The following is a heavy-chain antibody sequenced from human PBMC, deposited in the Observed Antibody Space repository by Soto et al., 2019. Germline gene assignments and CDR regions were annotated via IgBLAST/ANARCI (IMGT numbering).Heavy chain of an antibody. V-gene: IGHV1-69*01. CDR3: AREWSERLEYFYYRSEGGGEFDY. CDR2: IIPIFGTA. J-gene: IGHJ4*02. Sequence: QVQLVQSGAEVKKPGSSVKVSCKASGGTFSSYAISWVRQAPGQGLEWMGGIIPIFGTANYAQKFQGRVTNTADESTSQAYMERGSLRFEESAVYYGAREWSERLEYFYYRSEGGGEFDYWGQGTLVTVSS. D-gene: IGHD3-22*01. CDR1: GGTFSSYA.